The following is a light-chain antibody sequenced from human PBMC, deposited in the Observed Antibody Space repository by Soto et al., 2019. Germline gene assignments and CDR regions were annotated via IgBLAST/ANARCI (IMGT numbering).Light chain of an antibody. J-gene: IGKJ5*01. Sequence: IVLTQSPGTLSLSPGERATLSCRASQSVSNSYLAWYQQKPGQAPRLLIYGASSRATGIPDRFSGSGSGTDFTLTISRLEPEDFAVYYCQQYGSSPPITLGQGTRLEIK. V-gene: IGKV3-20*01. CDR3: QQYGSSPPIT. CDR2: GAS. CDR1: QSVSNSY.